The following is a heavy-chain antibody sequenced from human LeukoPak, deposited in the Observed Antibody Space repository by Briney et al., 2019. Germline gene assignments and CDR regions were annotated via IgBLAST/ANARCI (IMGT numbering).Heavy chain of an antibody. V-gene: IGHV1-8*01. D-gene: IGHD6-13*01. Sequence: ASVKVSCKASGYTFTSCDINWVRQATGQGLEWMGWMNPNSGNTGYAQKFQGRVTMTRNTSISTAYMELSSLRSEDTAVYYCARGAYSSSTEWGYYYYYYMDVWGKGTTVTISS. CDR2: MNPNSGNT. J-gene: IGHJ6*03. CDR3: ARGAYSSSTEWGYYYYYYMDV. CDR1: GYTFTSCD.